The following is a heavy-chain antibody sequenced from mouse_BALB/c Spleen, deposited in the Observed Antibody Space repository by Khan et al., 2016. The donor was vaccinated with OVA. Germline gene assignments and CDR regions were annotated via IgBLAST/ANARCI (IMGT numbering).Heavy chain of an antibody. Sequence: EVQLVESGPGLVKPSQSLSLTCTVTVYSITSDYAWNCIRQFPGNKLEWMVYINYSGGTCYSPFHYSLILSTRDTTRNQFFLQLNSVTTEDSATYYCARWFTYWGQGTLVTVS. CDR3: ARWFTY. CDR2: INYSGGT. V-gene: IGHV3-2*02. CDR1: VYSITSDYA. J-gene: IGHJ3*01.